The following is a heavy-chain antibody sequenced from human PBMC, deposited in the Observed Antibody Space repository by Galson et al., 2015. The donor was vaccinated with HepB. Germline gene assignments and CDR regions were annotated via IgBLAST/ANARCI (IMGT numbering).Heavy chain of an antibody. Sequence: SLRLSCAASGFTFSSYSMNWVRQAPGKGLEWVSSISSSSSYIYYADSVKGRFTISRDNAKNSLYLQMNSLRAEDTAVYYCARVAVDTAMVIYGFAFDIWGQGTMVTVSS. CDR1: GFTFSSYS. CDR2: ISSSSSYI. D-gene: IGHD5-18*01. CDR3: ARVAVDTAMVIYGFAFDI. V-gene: IGHV3-21*01. J-gene: IGHJ3*02.